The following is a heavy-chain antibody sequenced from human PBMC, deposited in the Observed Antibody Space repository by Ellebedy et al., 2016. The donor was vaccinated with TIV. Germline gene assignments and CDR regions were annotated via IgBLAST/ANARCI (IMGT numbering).Heavy chain of an antibody. V-gene: IGHV3-7*01. CDR2: INQDGSDT. Sequence: GESLKISCAASGFSFRSYWMTWVRQAPGKGLEWVANINQDGSDTYYVDSVKGRFTVSRDNAKNSLYLQMTSLRADDTAVYYCATGGRYGDYLSPTHAFVIWGQGTMVTVSS. D-gene: IGHD4-17*01. J-gene: IGHJ3*02. CDR3: ATGGRYGDYLSPTHAFVI. CDR1: GFSFRSYW.